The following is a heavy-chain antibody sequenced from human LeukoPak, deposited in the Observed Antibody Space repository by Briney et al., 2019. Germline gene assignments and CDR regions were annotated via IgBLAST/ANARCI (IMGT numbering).Heavy chain of an antibody. Sequence: ASVKVSCKASGYTLTGYYIHWVRQAPGQGLEWMGRINPNSGGTNYAQKFQGRVTMTRDTSISTAYMELSRLRSDDTAVYYCARRPGDGSAVKYYFDYWGQGTLVTVSS. D-gene: IGHD5-24*01. CDR1: GYTLTGYY. J-gene: IGHJ4*02. CDR2: INPNSGGT. CDR3: ARRPGDGSAVKYYFDY. V-gene: IGHV1-2*06.